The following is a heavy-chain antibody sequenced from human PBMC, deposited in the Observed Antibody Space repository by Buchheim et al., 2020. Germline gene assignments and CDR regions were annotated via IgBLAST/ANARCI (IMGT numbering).Heavy chain of an antibody. J-gene: IGHJ5*02. CDR2: IYYSGST. CDR1: GGSVSSSSCY. CDR3: AGSDITIFGVVTPNWFDP. D-gene: IGHD3-3*01. Sequence: QLQLQESGPGLVKPSETLSLTCTVSGGSVSSSSCYWGWIRQPPGKGLEWIGSIYYSGSTFYNPSLKSRVTISVDKSKNQFSLKLTSVTAADTAVYYCAGSDITIFGVVTPNWFDPWGQGTL. V-gene: IGHV4-39*01.